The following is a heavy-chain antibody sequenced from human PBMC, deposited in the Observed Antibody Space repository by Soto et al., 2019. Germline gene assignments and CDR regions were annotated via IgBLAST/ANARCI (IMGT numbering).Heavy chain of an antibody. D-gene: IGHD4-17*01. CDR1: GGSISSGDYY. J-gene: IGHJ4*02. CDR2: IYYSGST. CDR3: ERHYGDYYFDY. V-gene: IGHV4-30-4*01. Sequence: SETLSLTCTVSGGSISSGDYYWSWIRQPPGKGLEWIGYIYYSGSTYYNPSLKSRVTISVDTSKNQFSLKLSSVTAADTAVYYCERHYGDYYFDYWGQGPLVTVYS.